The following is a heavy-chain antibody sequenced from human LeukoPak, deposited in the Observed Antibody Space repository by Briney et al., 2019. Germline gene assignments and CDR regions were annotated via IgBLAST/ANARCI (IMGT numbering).Heavy chain of an antibody. D-gene: IGHD3-22*01. V-gene: IGHV1-18*01. CDR2: ISAYNGNT. CDR1: GYTFTSYG. CDR3: ARNLRNYYDSSGPGDY. J-gene: IGHJ4*02. Sequence: GASVKVSCKASGYTFTSYGISWVRQAPGQGLGWMGWISAYNGNTNYAQKLQGRVTMTTDTSTSTAYMELRSLRSDDTAVYYCARNLRNYYDSSGPGDYWGQGTLVTVSS.